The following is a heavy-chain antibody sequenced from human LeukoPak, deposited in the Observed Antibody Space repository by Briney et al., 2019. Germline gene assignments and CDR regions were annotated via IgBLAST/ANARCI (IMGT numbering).Heavy chain of an antibody. CDR3: ASLPLDVVVPAAILDAFDI. CDR1: GGTFSSYA. Sequence: ASVKVSCKASGGTFSSYAISWVRQAPGQGLEWMGGIIPIFGTANYAQKFQGRVTITADKSTSTAYMELSSLRSEDTAVYYCASLPLDVVVPAAILDAFDIWGQGTMVTVSS. J-gene: IGHJ3*02. D-gene: IGHD2-2*01. V-gene: IGHV1-69*06. CDR2: IIPIFGTA.